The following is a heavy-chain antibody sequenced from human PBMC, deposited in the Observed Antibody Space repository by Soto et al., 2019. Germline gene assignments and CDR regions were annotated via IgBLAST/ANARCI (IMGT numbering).Heavy chain of an antibody. J-gene: IGHJ4*02. CDR2: ISPGTTYK. CDR1: GFPFSDQY. D-gene: IGHD2-21*01. CDR3: SRGGGGGLFDL. V-gene: IGHV3-11*06. Sequence: QVQLVESGGGLGKPGGSLRLSCALSGFPFSDQYMRWIRRSPGKGLEFLSYISPGTTYKNYADSVKGRFTISRDNAKSCLYLQLTGLRAGDTAVYFCSRGGGGGLFDLWGQGTFVTVSS.